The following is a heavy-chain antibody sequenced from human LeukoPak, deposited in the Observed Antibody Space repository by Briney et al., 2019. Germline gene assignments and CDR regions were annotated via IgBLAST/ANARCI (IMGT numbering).Heavy chain of an antibody. CDR3: ARGAGNYEGDDAFDV. V-gene: IGHV3-66*01. D-gene: IGHD3-22*01. J-gene: IGHJ3*01. CDR2: IYSGGTT. CDR1: EFGVTTYY. Sequence: GVSLRLSCVVSEFGVTTYYMHWVRQAPGKGLEWGSVIYSGGTTYYAVSVAGRFTISRNHYKNTVYLQMNSLRAEDTAVYYCARGAGNYEGDDAFDVWGQGTLVTVSS.